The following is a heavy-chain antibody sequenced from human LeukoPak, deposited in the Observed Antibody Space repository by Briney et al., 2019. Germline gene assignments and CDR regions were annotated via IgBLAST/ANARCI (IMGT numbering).Heavy chain of an antibody. CDR3: ARCHYGSGTYAHGFDI. CDR2: IYYSGSP. J-gene: IGHJ3*02. V-gene: IGHV4-31*03. Sequence: SQTLSLTCTVSGGSISSGSYHWSWIRQHPGKGLEWIGYIYYSGSPYYNSSLKSRVTISVDTSKNQFPLKLCSVTAADTAVYYCARCHYGSGTYAHGFDIWGQGTMVTVSS. D-gene: IGHD3-10*01. CDR1: GGSISSGSYH.